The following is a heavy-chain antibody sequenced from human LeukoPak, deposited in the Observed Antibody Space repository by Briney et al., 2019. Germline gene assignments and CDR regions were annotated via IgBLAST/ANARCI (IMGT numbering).Heavy chain of an antibody. CDR2: INPNSGGT. V-gene: IGHV1-2*04. Sequence: ASVKVSCKASGYTFTGYYMHWVRQAPGRGLEWMGWINPNSGGTNYAQKFQGWVTMTRDTSISTAYMELSRLRSDDTAVYYCAAAYCGGDCYPDDAFDIWGQGTMVTVSS. J-gene: IGHJ3*02. D-gene: IGHD2-21*02. CDR1: GYTFTGYY. CDR3: AAAYCGGDCYPDDAFDI.